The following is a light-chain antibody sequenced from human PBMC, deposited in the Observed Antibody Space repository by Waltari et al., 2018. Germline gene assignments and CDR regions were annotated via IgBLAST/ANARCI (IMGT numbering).Light chain of an antibody. CDR3: QQYGSSVLYT. Sequence: VLTQSPGTLSLSPGERATLSCRASQSLTKRYLAWYQQKPGQAPRLLIYGASSRAAGIPDRFSGSGSGTDFTLTISKLEPEDVAVYDCQQYGSSVLYTFGQGTKLESK. V-gene: IGKV3-20*01. J-gene: IGKJ2*01. CDR1: QSLTKRY. CDR2: GAS.